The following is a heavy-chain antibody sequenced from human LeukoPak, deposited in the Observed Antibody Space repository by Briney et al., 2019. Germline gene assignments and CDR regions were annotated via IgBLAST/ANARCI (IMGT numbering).Heavy chain of an antibody. CDR3: AKDPNGDYIGTFDI. J-gene: IGHJ3*02. D-gene: IGHD4-17*01. Sequence: GGSLRLSCATSKFTFNSYGMTWVRQAPGKGLEWVSSISGSGDSTQYADSVQGRFTISRDNSKNTLYLQMNSLRAEDTAVYYCAKDPNGDYIGTFDIWGQGTMVTVSS. CDR1: KFTFNSYG. CDR2: ISGSGDST. V-gene: IGHV3-23*01.